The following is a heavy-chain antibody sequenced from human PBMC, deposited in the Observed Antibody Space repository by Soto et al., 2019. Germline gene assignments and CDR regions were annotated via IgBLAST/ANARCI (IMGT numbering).Heavy chain of an antibody. Sequence: GGSLRLSCAASGFTFSDYTVTWVRQAPGKGLERVSSLSSSGPYIYYADSVKGRFTITRDNAKNSGYLQMNSLRAEDSAVYFCARDRGLVDAVVPVAIPSFYYAMDVWGHGTTVTVSS. CDR1: GFTFSDYT. D-gene: IGHD2-2*01. V-gene: IGHV3-21*01. CDR2: LSSSGPYI. J-gene: IGHJ6*02. CDR3: ARDRGLVDAVVPVAIPSFYYAMDV.